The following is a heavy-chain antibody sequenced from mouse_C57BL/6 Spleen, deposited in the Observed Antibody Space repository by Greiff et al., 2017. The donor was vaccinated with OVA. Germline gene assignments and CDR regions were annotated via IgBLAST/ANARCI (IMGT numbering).Heavy chain of an antibody. J-gene: IGHJ1*03. D-gene: IGHD1-3*01. CDR3: GGWKWGWYFDV. CDR2: IYPGDGDT. CDR1: GYAFSSSW. V-gene: IGHV1-82*01. Sequence: QVQLQQSGPELVKPGASVKLSCKASGYAFSSSWMNWVKQRPGKGLEWIGRIYPGDGDTNYNGKFKGKATLTADKSSSTDYMQLSSLTSEEAAVYVCGGWKWGWYFDVWGTGTTVTVSS.